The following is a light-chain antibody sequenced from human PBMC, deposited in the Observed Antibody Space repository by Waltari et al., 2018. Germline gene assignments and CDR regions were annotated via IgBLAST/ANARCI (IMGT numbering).Light chain of an antibody. Sequence: QSALTQPASVSGSPGQSITISCTGTTSDVGSYTLVPWYQQHPGKAPNPIIYAVSKRPSGASARFSGSKSGNTASLTISGLQAEDEADYYCCSYAGSTTRWVFGGGTKLTVL. CDR1: TSDVGSYTL. J-gene: IGLJ3*02. V-gene: IGLV2-23*02. CDR2: AVS. CDR3: CSYAGSTTRWV.